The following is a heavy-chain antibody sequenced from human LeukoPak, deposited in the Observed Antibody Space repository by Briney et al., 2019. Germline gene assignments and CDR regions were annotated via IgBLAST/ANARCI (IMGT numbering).Heavy chain of an antibody. CDR1: GFTFSNYA. CDR2: ISYDGGNK. Sequence: GGSLRLSCAASGFTFSNYAMHWVRQAPGKGLEWVAFISYDGGNKYYADSVKGRFTISRDNPKNTLYLQMNSLRAEDTAVYYCATRGSTWYVLGDYWGQGTLVTVSS. D-gene: IGHD1-26*01. J-gene: IGHJ4*02. CDR3: ATRGSTWYVLGDY. V-gene: IGHV3-30-3*01.